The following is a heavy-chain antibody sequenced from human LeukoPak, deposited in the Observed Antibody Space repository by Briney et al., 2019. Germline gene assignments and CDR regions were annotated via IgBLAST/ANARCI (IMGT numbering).Heavy chain of an antibody. V-gene: IGHV1-69*01. CDR2: IIPIFGTA. CDR3: ARDAYSGRFDP. Sequence: EASVKVSCEASGGTFSSYAISWVRQAPGQGLEWMGGIIPIFGTANYAQKFQGRVTITADESTSTAYMELSSLRSEDTAVYYCARDAYSGRFDPWGQGTLVTVSS. D-gene: IGHD2-21*01. CDR1: GGTFSSYA. J-gene: IGHJ5*02.